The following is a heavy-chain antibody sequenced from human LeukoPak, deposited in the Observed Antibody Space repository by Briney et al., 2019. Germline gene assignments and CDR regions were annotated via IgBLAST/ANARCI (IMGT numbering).Heavy chain of an antibody. CDR3: ARGPPVVYYYMDV. CDR2: ISSSGITI. J-gene: IGHJ6*03. CDR1: GFTLSDYY. V-gene: IGHV3-11*04. Sequence: GGSLRLSCAASGFTLSDYYMDWIRQAPGKGLEWVASISSSGITIYYADSVKGRFTISRDNAKNSLYLQMNSLRGEDTAVYYCARGPPVVYYYMDVWGKGTTVTVSS.